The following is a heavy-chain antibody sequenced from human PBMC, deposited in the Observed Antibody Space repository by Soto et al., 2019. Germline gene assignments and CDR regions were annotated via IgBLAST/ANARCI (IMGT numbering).Heavy chain of an antibody. D-gene: IGHD2-15*01. CDR3: AKDHPGCSGGSCFVDY. CDR1: GFTFSSYA. J-gene: IGHJ4*02. Sequence: GGSLRLSCAASGFTFSSYAMSWVRQAPGKGLEWVSAISGSGGSTYYADSVKGRFTISRDNYKNTLYLQMNSLRAEDTAVYYCAKDHPGCSGGSCFVDYWGQGTLVTVSS. CDR2: ISGSGGST. V-gene: IGHV3-23*01.